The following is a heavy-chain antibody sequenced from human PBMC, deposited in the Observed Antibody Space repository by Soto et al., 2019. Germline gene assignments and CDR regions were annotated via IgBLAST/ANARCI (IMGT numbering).Heavy chain of an antibody. CDR1: GFTFSSYS. D-gene: IGHD4-17*01. CDR3: ARSPTTTHPWFDP. CDR2: ISSSSSYI. V-gene: IGHV3-21*01. J-gene: IGHJ5*02. Sequence: PGGSLRLSCAASGFTFSSYSMNWVRQAPGKGLEWVSSISSSSSYIYYADSVKGRFTISRDNAKNSLYLQMNSLRAEDTAVYYFARSPTTTHPWFDPWGQGTLVTVSS.